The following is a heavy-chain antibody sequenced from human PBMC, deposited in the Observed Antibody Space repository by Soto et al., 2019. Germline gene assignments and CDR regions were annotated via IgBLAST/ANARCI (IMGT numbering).Heavy chain of an antibody. J-gene: IGHJ4*02. V-gene: IGHV4-59*01. Sequence: SETLSLTCTVSGGSISSYYWSWIRQSPGKGLEWIGYIYYSGSTNSNPSLKSRVTISLDTSKNQFSLKMDSVTTADTAVYYCARDAPTAPGFFDYWGQGSLVTVSS. CDR2: IYYSGST. D-gene: IGHD1-26*01. CDR1: GGSISSYY. CDR3: ARDAPTAPGFFDY.